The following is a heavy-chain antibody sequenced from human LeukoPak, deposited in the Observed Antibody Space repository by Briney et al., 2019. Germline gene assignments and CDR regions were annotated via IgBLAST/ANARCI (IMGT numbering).Heavy chain of an antibody. CDR3: AKVGTIETTEELNWFDP. CDR1: GFTFSSYA. V-gene: IGHV3-23*01. J-gene: IGHJ5*02. CDR2: ISSSGDST. Sequence: AGSLRLSCAASGFTFSSYAMIWVRQAPGKGLEWVSIISSSGDSTYYADSVKGRFTFSRDNSKNTLSLQMSSLGADDTAVYYCAKVGTIETTEELNWFDPWGQGTLVTVSS. D-gene: IGHD4-11*01.